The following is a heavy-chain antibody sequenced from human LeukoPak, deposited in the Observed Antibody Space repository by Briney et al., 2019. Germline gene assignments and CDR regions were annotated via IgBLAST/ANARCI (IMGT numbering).Heavy chain of an antibody. D-gene: IGHD3-22*01. CDR2: ISTSGRYT. CDR1: GFTFSHYY. CDR3: ARVASITMICDF. V-gene: IGHV3-11*06. J-gene: IGHJ4*02. Sequence: GGSLRLSCAASGFTFSHYYMSWIRQAPGKGLEWVSYISTSGRYTNYTDSVKGRFTISRDNAKNSLFLQMNSLRAEDTAVYYCARVASITMICDFWGQGTLVTVSS.